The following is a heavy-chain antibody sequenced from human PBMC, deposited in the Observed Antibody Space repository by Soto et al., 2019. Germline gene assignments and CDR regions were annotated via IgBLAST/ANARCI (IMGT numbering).Heavy chain of an antibody. CDR1: GFTFSSYS. CDR2: ISSSSSYI. Sequence: EVQLVESGGGLVKPGGSLRLSCAASGFTFSSYSMNWVRQAPGKGLEWVSSISSSSSYIYYADSVKGRFTISRDNAKNSLSLQMNSLRAEATAVYYCARVSTAYYYGMDVWGQGTTVTVSS. V-gene: IGHV3-21*01. CDR3: ARVSTAYYYGMDV. J-gene: IGHJ6*02.